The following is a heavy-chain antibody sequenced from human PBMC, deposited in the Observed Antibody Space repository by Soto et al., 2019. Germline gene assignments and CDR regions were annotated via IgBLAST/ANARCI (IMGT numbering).Heavy chain of an antibody. V-gene: IGHV1-46*01. CDR3: ARDLGGSYGMDV. J-gene: IGHJ6*02. D-gene: IGHD3-16*01. CDR1: GYTFTSYY. Sequence: ASVKVSCKASGYTFTSYYMHWVRQAPGQGLEWMGIINPSGGSTSYAQKFQGRVTMTRDTSTSTASMELSSLRSEDTAVYYCARDLGGSYGMDVWGQGTTVTVSS. CDR2: INPSGGST.